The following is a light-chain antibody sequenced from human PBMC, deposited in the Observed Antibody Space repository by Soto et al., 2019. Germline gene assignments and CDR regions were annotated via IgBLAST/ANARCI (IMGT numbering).Light chain of an antibody. CDR3: SSYTTTDTIWV. CDR2: EVT. J-gene: IGLJ3*02. V-gene: IGLV2-14*01. Sequence: QSALTQPASVSGSPGQSITISCTGTSSDVGAYNYVSWYQQHPGKAPKLIISEVTDRPSGVSDRLSGSKSGNTASLTISGLQAEEEADYFCSSYTTTDTIWVFGRGTKVTV. CDR1: SSDVGAYNY.